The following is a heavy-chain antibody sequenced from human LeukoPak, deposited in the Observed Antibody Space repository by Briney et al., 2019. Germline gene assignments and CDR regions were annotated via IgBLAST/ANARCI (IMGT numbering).Heavy chain of an antibody. CDR3: ARGRRVGYLAVAGWAPDY. J-gene: IGHJ4*02. D-gene: IGHD6-19*01. V-gene: IGHV4-34*01. Sequence: SETLSLTCAVSGGSFSGYYWSWIRQPPGKGLEWIGEIDPSGSTNYNPSLKSRVTISVDTSKNQFSLKLSSVTAADTAVYYCARGRRVGYLAVAGWAPDYWGQGTLVTVSS. CDR2: IDPSGST. CDR1: GGSFSGYY.